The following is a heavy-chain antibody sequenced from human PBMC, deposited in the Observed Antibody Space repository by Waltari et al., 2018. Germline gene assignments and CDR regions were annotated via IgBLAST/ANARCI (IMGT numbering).Heavy chain of an antibody. CDR3: ASPYYYDSSGPPL. J-gene: IGHJ3*01. Sequence: QLQLQESGPGLVKPSETLSLPCTVSGGSISSSSYYWGWIRQPPGKGLEWIGSIYYSGSTYYNPSLKSRVTISVDTSKNQFSLKLSSVTAADTAVYYCASPYYYDSSGPPLWGQGTMVTVSS. CDR1: GGSISSSSYY. CDR2: IYYSGST. V-gene: IGHV4-39*01. D-gene: IGHD3-22*01.